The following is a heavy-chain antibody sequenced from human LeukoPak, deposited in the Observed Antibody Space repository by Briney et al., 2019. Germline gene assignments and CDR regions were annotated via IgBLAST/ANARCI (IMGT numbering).Heavy chain of an antibody. CDR2: ISPGGTI. Sequence: SETLSLTCSVSGYSISRGYSWGWIRPPPGKELEWIGSISPGGTIHYNPSLKSRVTISVDTSMNQFSLKVNSVTAADTAVYFCAGDYGSTQNYIDFWGQGTLVTVSS. V-gene: IGHV4-38-2*02. D-gene: IGHD4-17*01. CDR3: AGDYGSTQNYIDF. J-gene: IGHJ4*02. CDR1: GYSISRGYS.